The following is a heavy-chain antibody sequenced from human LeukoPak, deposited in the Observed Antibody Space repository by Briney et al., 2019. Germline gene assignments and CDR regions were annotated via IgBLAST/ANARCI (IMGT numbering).Heavy chain of an antibody. CDR3: ARDCGSDCSQAFDI. Sequence: GGSLRLSCAASGFTFSNYWMSWVRKAPGKGLEWVADIKQDGTQKYYVDSVEGRFTISRDNAKNSLYPQMNSLRVEDTAVYYCARDCGSDCSQAFDIWGQGTMVTVSS. CDR1: GFTFSNYW. J-gene: IGHJ3*02. CDR2: IKQDGTQK. D-gene: IGHD2-21*02. V-gene: IGHV3-7*05.